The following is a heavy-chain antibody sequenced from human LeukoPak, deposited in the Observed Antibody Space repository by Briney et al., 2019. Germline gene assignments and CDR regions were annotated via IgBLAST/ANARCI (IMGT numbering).Heavy chain of an antibody. CDR2: IWNDGKKT. CDR3: ARAFALGAVAGYDVFDM. J-gene: IGHJ3*02. Sequence: PGMSLRLSCAASGFTFSSFGFHWVRQAPGKGLEWVAEIWNDGKKTYYADSVRGRFTISRDSSKSTLYLQMNSLRVDDTAVYFCARAFALGAVAGYDVFDMWGQGTMVTVSS. D-gene: IGHD6-19*01. V-gene: IGHV3-33*01. CDR1: GFTFSSFG.